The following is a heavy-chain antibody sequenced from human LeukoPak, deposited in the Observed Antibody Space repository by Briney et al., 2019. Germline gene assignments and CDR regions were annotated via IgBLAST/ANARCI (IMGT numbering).Heavy chain of an antibody. CDR1: GFIFSSYA. V-gene: IGHV3-23*01. J-gene: IGHJ4*02. D-gene: IGHD5-24*01. Sequence: GGSLRLSCAASGFIFSSYAMSWVRQAPGKGLEWVSGISGTGGTIYYADSVKGRFTISRDNSRNTLYLQMNSLRVEDTAVYYCARDVEGRWLQLWGQGTLVTVSS. CDR2: ISGTGGTI. CDR3: ARDVEGRWLQL.